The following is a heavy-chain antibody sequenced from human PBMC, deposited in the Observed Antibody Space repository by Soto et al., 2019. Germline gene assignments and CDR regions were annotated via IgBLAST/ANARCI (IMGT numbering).Heavy chain of an antibody. Sequence: QVQLVQSGAEVKKPGSSVKVSCKASGGTFSSYAISWVRQAPGQVLEWMGGIIPIFGTANYAQKFQGRVTSTADESTSTAYMELSSLRSEDTAVYYCAREEDSSSVPALYYYGMDVWGQGTTVTVSS. CDR3: AREEDSSSVPALYYYGMDV. CDR1: GGTFSSYA. D-gene: IGHD6-6*01. J-gene: IGHJ6*02. V-gene: IGHV1-69*12. CDR2: IIPIFGTA.